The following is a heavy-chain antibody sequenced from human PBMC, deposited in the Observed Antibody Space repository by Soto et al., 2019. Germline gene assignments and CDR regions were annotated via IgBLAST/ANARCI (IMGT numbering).Heavy chain of an antibody. Sequence: LSLTCTVSGGSISGYYWTWIRQPPGRGLAYIGDIFYTGSTYYNPSLESRVSISVEAAKNQFSLKLTSVTAADTAVYYCARVTTGYLDYWGQGTLVTVSS. CDR1: GGSISGYY. D-gene: IGHD3-9*01. J-gene: IGHJ4*02. CDR3: ARVTTGYLDY. V-gene: IGHV4-59*01. CDR2: IFYTGST.